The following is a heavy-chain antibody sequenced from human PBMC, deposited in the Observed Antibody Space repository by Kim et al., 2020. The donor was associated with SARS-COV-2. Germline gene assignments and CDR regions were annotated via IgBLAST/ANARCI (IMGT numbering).Heavy chain of an antibody. CDR1: GFTFSRNA. D-gene: IGHD2-21*02. CDR2: ISFDGNNE. V-gene: IGHV3-30*04. CDR3: AREMCGGDCSSPHDVLDV. Sequence: GGSLRLSCAASGFTFSRNALHCLRQPPGEGLEWVALISFDGNNEYYADSVKGRFTVSRDNSKNILSLQMNSLRPDDTAVYYCAREMCGGDCSSPHDVLDVWGQGSMVTVSS. J-gene: IGHJ3*01.